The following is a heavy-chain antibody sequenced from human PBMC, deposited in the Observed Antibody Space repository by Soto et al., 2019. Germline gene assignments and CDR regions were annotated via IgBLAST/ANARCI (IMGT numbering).Heavy chain of an antibody. D-gene: IGHD4-17*01. J-gene: IGHJ4*02. V-gene: IGHV3-33*01. Sequence: QVQLVESGGGVVQPGRSLRLSCEASGFTFSNNGMHWVRQAPGKGLEWVAVIWYDGSNEYFADSVKGRFTISRDNSKNTLCLQMDSLRAEDTAVYYCGRGVDYRDYAIDYWGQGTLVTVSS. CDR3: GRGVDYRDYAIDY. CDR1: GFTFSNNG. CDR2: IWYDGSNE.